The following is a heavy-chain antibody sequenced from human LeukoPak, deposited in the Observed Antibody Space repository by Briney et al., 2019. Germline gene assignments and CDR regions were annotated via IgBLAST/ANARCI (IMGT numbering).Heavy chain of an antibody. CDR3: ARDYTDYGMDV. CDR2: IYYSGST. Sequence: SETLSLTCTVSGGSISSGGYYWSWIRQHPGKGLEWIGYIYYSGSTYYNPSLKSRVTISVDTSKNQFSLKLSSVTAADTAVYYCARDYTDYGMDVWGQGATVTVSS. V-gene: IGHV4-31*03. J-gene: IGHJ6*02. CDR1: GGSISSGGYY. D-gene: IGHD3-16*01.